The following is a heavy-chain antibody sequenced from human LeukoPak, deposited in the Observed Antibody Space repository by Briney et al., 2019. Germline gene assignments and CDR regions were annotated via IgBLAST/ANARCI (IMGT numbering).Heavy chain of an antibody. Sequence: ASVKVSCKASGYTFTGYYMHWVRQAPGQGLEWMGWINPNNGDTHYAQKFQGTVTMTRDTSISTAYMELSSLRSDDTAVYYCARGVAGVYFYYYMDVWGKGTTVTVSS. CDR1: GYTFTGYY. J-gene: IGHJ6*03. V-gene: IGHV1-2*02. D-gene: IGHD1-14*01. CDR2: INPNNGDT. CDR3: ARGVAGVYFYYYMDV.